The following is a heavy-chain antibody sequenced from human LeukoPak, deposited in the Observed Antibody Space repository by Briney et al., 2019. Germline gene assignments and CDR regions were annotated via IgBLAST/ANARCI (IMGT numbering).Heavy chain of an antibody. J-gene: IGHJ6*02. CDR3: ARGGGYDFWSGYQTSYYGMDV. CDR2: IYNSGST. Sequence: SETLSLTCAVSGGSLSSYCWSWIRQPPGKGLEWIGYIYNSGSTSYNPSLKSRVTLSVDTSKNQFSLKLSSVTAADTAVYYCARGGGYDFWSGYQTSYYGMDVWGQGTTVTVSS. V-gene: IGHV4-59*12. D-gene: IGHD3-3*01. CDR1: GGSLSSYC.